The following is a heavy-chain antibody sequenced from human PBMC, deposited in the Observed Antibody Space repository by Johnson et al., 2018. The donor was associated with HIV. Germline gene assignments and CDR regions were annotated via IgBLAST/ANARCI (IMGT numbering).Heavy chain of an antibody. D-gene: IGHD1-14*01. J-gene: IGHJ3*02. Sequence: VQLVESGGGVVQPGGSLRLSCAASGFTFSSYGMHWVRQAPGKGLEWVANINQDGSETYYVDSVKGRFTISRDNAKNSLYLQMDSLRGEDTAVYYCARDPDLDAFDIWGQGTMVTVS. CDR1: GFTFSSYG. CDR3: ARDPDLDAFDI. CDR2: INQDGSET. V-gene: IGHV3-7*03.